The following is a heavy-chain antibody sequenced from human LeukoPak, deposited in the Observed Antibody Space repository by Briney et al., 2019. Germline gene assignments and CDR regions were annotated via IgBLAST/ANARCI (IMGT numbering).Heavy chain of an antibody. CDR2: IYYSGTT. V-gene: IGHV4-59*01. CDR3: ARIKGSGRYYFDY. Sequence: SETLSLTCNVSGGSISSYYWSCIRQPPGKGLEWIGYIYYSGTTNYNPSLKSRVTISVDTSKNQFSLKLNSVTAADTAVYYCARIKGSGRYYFDYWGQGTLVTVSS. D-gene: IGHD3-10*01. CDR1: GGSISSYY. J-gene: IGHJ4*02.